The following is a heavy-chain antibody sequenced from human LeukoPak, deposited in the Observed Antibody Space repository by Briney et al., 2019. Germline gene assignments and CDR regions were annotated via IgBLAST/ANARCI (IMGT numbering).Heavy chain of an antibody. CDR2: IYYSGST. D-gene: IGHD6-13*01. V-gene: IGHV4-30-4*01. Sequence: PSETLSLTCTVSGGSISSGDYYWSWIRQPPGKGLEWIGYIYYSGSTYYNPSLKSRVTISVDTSKNQFSLKLSSVTAADTAVYYCARWAFINSKDYGMDVWGQGTTVTVSS. CDR1: GGSISSGDYY. J-gene: IGHJ6*02. CDR3: ARWAFINSKDYGMDV.